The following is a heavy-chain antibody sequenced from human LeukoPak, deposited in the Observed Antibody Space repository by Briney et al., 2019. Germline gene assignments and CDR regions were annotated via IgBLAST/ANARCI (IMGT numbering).Heavy chain of an antibody. Sequence: GGSLRLSCAVSGFNLNGYAMHWVRQAPGKGLEWVAVIRHDEANSFYADSVQGRFTISRDTSKKLLYLQMNSLRVEDTAVYYCAKEYTPSSPLGELDSWGQGTLVTVSS. CDR1: GFNLNGYA. CDR3: AKEYTPSSPLGELDS. D-gene: IGHD6-6*01. CDR2: IRHDEANS. V-gene: IGHV3-30*02. J-gene: IGHJ4*02.